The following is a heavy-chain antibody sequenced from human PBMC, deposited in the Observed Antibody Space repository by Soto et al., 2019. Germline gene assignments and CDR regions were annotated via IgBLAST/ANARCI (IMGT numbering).Heavy chain of an antibody. D-gene: IGHD1-1*01. Sequence: QITLKESGPTLVKPTQTLTLTCTFSGFSLSTSGVGVGWIRQPPGKALEWLALIYWDDDKRYSPSLKSRLTITNDTSNNQVVLTMTNIDPVDTATYYCAHSPWNDELDAFDIWGQGTMVTVSS. V-gene: IGHV2-5*02. CDR2: IYWDDDK. CDR3: AHSPWNDELDAFDI. CDR1: GFSLSTSGVG. J-gene: IGHJ3*02.